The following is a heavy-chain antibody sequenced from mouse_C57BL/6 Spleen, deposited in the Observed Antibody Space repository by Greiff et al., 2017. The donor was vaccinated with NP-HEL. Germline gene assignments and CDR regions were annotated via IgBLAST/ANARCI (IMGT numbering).Heavy chain of an antibody. CDR2: INYDGSST. CDR3: ARVDYGSSYYFDY. J-gene: IGHJ2*01. Sequence: LVESEGGLVQPGSSMKLSCTASGFTFSDYYMAWVRQVPEKGLEWVANINYDGSSTYYLDSLKSRFIISRDNAKNILYLQMSSLKSEDTATYYCARVDYGSSYYFDYWGQGTTLTVSS. D-gene: IGHD1-1*01. V-gene: IGHV5-16*01. CDR1: GFTFSDYY.